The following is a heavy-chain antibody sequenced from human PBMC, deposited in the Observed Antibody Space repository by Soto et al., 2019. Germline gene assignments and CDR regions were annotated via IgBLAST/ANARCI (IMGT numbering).Heavy chain of an antibody. CDR1: GFSFSTYN. J-gene: IGHJ5*02. V-gene: IGHV3-21*01. CDR2: IDASSTHI. D-gene: IGHD3-16*01. CDR3: VRQQYDFLVDP. Sequence: EVQLVESGGGLVKPGGSLRLSCAASGFSFSTYNMNWVRQAPGKGLEWVSSIDASSTHIYYADSVKGRFTISRDNGKSSLYLQMDSLRAEDTDLYYCVRQQYDFLVDPWGQGTLVTVSS.